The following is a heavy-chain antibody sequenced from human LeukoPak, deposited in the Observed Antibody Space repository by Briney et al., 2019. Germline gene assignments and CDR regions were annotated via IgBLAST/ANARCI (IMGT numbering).Heavy chain of an antibody. CDR2: IYYSGST. CDR1: GGSISSSSYY. V-gene: IGHV4-39*07. CDR3: ARRVVSSSSCLDY. Sequence: SETLSLTCTVSGGSISSSSYYWGWIRQPPGKGLEWIGSIYYSGSTYYNPSLKSRVTISVDTSKNQFSLKLSSVTAADTAVYYCARRVVSSSSCLDYWGQGTLVTVSS. D-gene: IGHD6-6*01. J-gene: IGHJ4*02.